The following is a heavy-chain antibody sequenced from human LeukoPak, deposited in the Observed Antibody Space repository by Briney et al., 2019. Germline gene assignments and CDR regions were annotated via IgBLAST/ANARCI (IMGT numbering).Heavy chain of an antibody. CDR1: GFTFSSYA. D-gene: IGHD3-22*01. V-gene: IGHV3-23*01. J-gene: IGHJ4*02. Sequence: PGGSLRLSCAASGFTFSSYAMSWVRQAPGKGLEWVSAISGSGGSTYYADSVKGRFTISRDNSKNTLYLQMNSLRAEDTAVYYCARDIFSYYYDSSGNDYWGQGTLVTVSS. CDR3: ARDIFSYYYDSSGNDY. CDR2: ISGSGGST.